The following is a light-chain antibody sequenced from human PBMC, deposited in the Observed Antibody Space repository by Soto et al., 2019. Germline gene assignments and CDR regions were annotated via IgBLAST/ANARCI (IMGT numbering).Light chain of an antibody. CDR3: QQYNSYSRT. J-gene: IGKJ1*01. V-gene: IGKV1-5*03. Sequence: DIQMTQSPSTLSAYVGDRVTITCRASQSIGSWLAWYQQKPGKAPKLLIYKASSLESGVPSRFSGSGSGTEFTLTISSLQPDDFATYYCQQYNSYSRTFGQGTNVDIK. CDR2: KAS. CDR1: QSIGSW.